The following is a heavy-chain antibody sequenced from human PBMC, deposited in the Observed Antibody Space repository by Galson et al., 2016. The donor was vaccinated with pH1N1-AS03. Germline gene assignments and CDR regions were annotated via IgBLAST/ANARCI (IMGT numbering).Heavy chain of an antibody. V-gene: IGHV2-5*02. D-gene: IGHD7-27*01. J-gene: IGHJ4*02. CDR2: IYWDDEK. CDR1: GFSLNTSEVG. Sequence: PALVKPTQTLTLTCTLSGFSLNTSEVGVGWIRQPPGKALEWLALIYWDDEKRYKTSPKSRLTITKDTSKNQVFLIMNNMDPADTATYYCAHRTWGIGYFYYWGQGTPVTVSS. CDR3: AHRTWGIGYFYY.